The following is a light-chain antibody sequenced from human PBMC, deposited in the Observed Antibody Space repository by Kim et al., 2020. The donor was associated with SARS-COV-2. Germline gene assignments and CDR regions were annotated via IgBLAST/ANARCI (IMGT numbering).Light chain of an antibody. Sequence: SSELTQDPDVSVALGQTFRITCQGDSLRSYYATWYQQKPGQAPILVIYGKNNRPSGIPDRFSGSSSGNTASLTITGAQAEDEADYYCNSRDSGDKVIFGG. CDR2: GKN. J-gene: IGLJ2*01. V-gene: IGLV3-19*01. CDR3: NSRDSGDKVI. CDR1: SLRSYY.